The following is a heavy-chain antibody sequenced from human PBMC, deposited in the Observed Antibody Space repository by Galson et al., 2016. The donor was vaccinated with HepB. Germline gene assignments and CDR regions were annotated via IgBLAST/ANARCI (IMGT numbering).Heavy chain of an antibody. Sequence: PALVKPTQTLTLTCSVSGISVTTFDVGVGWVRQSPGKAPEWLAIIYWADEDRYSPSLKSRLNITRDTSKNQVVLTMSNMDPEDTATYNCAHRGRTRYFDTWGQGTLVTVSS. CDR1: GISVTTFDVG. V-gene: IGHV2-5*02. D-gene: IGHD3/OR15-3a*01. J-gene: IGHJ4*02. CDR2: IYWADED. CDR3: AHRGRTRYFDT.